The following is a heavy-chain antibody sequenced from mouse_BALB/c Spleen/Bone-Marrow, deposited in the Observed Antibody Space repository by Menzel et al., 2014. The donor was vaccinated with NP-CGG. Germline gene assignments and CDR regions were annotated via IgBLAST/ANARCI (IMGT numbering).Heavy chain of an antibody. CDR2: IYXXSGRT. CDR3: TRREGAYYGNYVGYFDY. J-gene: IGHJ2*01. V-gene: IGHV1S22*01. D-gene: IGHD2-10*01. CDR1: GYTFTSXW. Sequence: LQQSGSELVRPGASVKLSCKASGYTFTSXWXHWVXQRXGQGLEWIGHIYXXSGRTYYDEKFKNKVSLTVDTSSSTAYMLLSSLTSEDSAVYYCTRREGAYYGNYVGYFDYWGQGTTLTVSS.